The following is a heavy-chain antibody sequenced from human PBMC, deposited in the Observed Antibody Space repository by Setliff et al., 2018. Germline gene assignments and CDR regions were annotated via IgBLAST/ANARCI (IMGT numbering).Heavy chain of an antibody. Sequence: MGWITPFNGNTNYAQKFQDRVTITRDRSMSTAYMELSSLRSEDTAMYYCAGDTIQDAFDIWGQGTVVTVSS. D-gene: IGHD3-3*01. CDR3: AGDTIQDAFDI. V-gene: IGHV1-45*02. CDR2: ITPFNGNT. J-gene: IGHJ3*02.